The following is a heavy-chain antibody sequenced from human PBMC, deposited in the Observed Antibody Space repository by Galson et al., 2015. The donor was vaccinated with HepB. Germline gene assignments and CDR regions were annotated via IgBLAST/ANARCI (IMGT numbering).Heavy chain of an antibody. V-gene: IGHV3-9*01. Sequence: SLRLSCAASGFTFDDYAMHWVRQAPGKGLEWVSGISWNSGNIDYADSVKGRFTISRDNSKNTLYLQMNSLRAEDTAVYYCARDQPSDTMIVAGGMDVWGQGTTVTVSS. J-gene: IGHJ6*02. D-gene: IGHD3-22*01. CDR1: GFTFDDYA. CDR3: ARDQPSDTMIVAGGMDV. CDR2: ISWNSGNI.